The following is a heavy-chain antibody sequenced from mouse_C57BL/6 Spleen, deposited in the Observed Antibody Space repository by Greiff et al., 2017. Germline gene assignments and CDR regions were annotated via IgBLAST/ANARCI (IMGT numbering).Heavy chain of an antibody. CDR2: ICPGAGDT. CDR3: ARDYGSSCGGDYFDY. Sequence: VQLQQSGAELVKPGASVKISCEASGYAFSSYWMNWVKQRPGKGLEWIGQICPGAGDTNYTGKFKGMATLTAYTSSIPAYMQLSSLASEDSAVYFCARDYGSSCGGDYFDYWGQGTTLTVSS. V-gene: IGHV1-80*01. J-gene: IGHJ2*01. D-gene: IGHD1-1*01. CDR1: GYAFSSYW.